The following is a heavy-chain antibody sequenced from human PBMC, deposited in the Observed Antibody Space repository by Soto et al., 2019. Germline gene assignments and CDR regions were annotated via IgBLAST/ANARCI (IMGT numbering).Heavy chain of an antibody. Sequence: GASVKVSCKASGFTFIRYDINWVRQATGQGLEWMGWMNSNSGNTAYAQKFQGRITMTRNTSISTAYMELNSLRAEDTAVYYCARGLVYGSGRNWFDPWGQGTLVTVSS. CDR1: GFTFIRYD. J-gene: IGHJ5*02. CDR3: ARGLVYGSGRNWFDP. V-gene: IGHV1-8*01. CDR2: MNSNSGNT. D-gene: IGHD3-10*01.